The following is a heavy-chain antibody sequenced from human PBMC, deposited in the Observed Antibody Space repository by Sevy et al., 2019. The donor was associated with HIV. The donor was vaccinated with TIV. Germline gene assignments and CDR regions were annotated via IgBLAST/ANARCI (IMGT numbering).Heavy chain of an antibody. V-gene: IGHV1-8*02. CDR1: GFNFASYD. D-gene: IGHD6-19*01. CDR2: MNTNTGNT. Sequence: ASVTVSCKASGFNFASYDIYWVRQATGQGLEWMGWMNTNTGNTGFAQKFQGRVTMTRNTSITTAYMELSNLRSEDTAVYYCARVSGWHLRYGMDVWGQGTTVTVSS. J-gene: IGHJ6*02. CDR3: ARVSGWHLRYGMDV.